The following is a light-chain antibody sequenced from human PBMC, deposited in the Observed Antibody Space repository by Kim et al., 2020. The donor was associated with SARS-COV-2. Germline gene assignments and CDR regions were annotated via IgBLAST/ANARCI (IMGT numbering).Light chain of an antibody. J-gene: IGLJ3*02. CDR3: NSRDSSGNHLWV. CDR1: SLRSYY. CDR2: GKN. Sequence: SSELTQDPAVSVALGQTVRITCQGVSLRSYYASWYQQKPGQAPVLVIYGKNNRPSGIPDRFSGSSSGNTASLTITGAQAEDEADYYCNSRDSSGNHLWVF. V-gene: IGLV3-19*01.